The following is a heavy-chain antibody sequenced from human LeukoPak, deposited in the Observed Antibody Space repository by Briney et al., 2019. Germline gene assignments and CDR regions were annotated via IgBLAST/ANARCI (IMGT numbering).Heavy chain of an antibody. J-gene: IGHJ6*03. CDR1: GYTFTSYG. V-gene: IGHV1-8*03. Sequence: ASVKVSCKASGYTFTSYGISWVRQATGQGLEWMGWMNPNSGNTGYAQKFQGRVTITRNTSISTAYMELSSLRSEDTAVYYCARVMGSSSWTLYYYYYMDVWGKGTTVTVSS. CDR2: MNPNSGNT. D-gene: IGHD6-13*01. CDR3: ARVMGSSSWTLYYYYYMDV.